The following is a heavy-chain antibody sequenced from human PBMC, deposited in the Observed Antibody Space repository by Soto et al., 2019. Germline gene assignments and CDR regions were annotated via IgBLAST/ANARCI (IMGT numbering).Heavy chain of an antibody. CDR2: IIPIFGTA. V-gene: IGHV1-69*01. CDR1: GGTFSSYA. D-gene: IGHD3-10*01. Sequence: QVQLVQSGAEVKKPGSSVKVSCKASGGTFSSYAISWVRQAPGQGLEWMGGIIPIFGTANYAQKFQGRVTLPEDDSTRTAYLELSSLRSEDTAVYYCARGSATMVRGVMGWFDPWGQGNLVTVSS. CDR3: ARGSATMVRGVMGWFDP. J-gene: IGHJ5*02.